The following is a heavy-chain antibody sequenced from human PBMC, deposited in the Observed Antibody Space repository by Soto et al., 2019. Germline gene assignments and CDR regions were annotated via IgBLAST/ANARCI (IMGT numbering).Heavy chain of an antibody. CDR3: ARDREAGYNFYYGMDV. D-gene: IGHD6-19*01. V-gene: IGHV4-4*07. J-gene: IGHJ6*02. Sequence: SETLSLTCSVSGADINAYSWTWIRQPAGKGLEWIGRIYTSASINYNPSLRGRVTLSVDTSTNQVSLKLASVTAADTAVYYCARDREAGYNFYYGMDVWGQGTTVTVSS. CDR1: GADINAYS. CDR2: IYTSASI.